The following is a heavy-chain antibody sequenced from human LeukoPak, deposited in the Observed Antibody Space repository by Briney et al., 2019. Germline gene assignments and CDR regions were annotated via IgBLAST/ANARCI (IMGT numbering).Heavy chain of an antibody. J-gene: IGHJ4*02. D-gene: IGHD3-10*01. CDR3: AKDLVSPRRVGSSEKYGY. CDR2: ILSGGDIT. Sequence: GGSLRLSCAASGFIFSSYAMSWVRQAPGKGLEWVSAILSGGDITSYADSVRGRFTISRDNSKNTLYLEMNSLRAEDTAIYYCAKDLVSPRRVGSSEKYGYWGQGTLVTVSS. CDR1: GFIFSSYA. V-gene: IGHV3-23*01.